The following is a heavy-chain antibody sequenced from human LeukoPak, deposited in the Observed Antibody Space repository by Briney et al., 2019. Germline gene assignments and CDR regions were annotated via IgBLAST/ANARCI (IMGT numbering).Heavy chain of an antibody. D-gene: IGHD3-3*01. J-gene: IGHJ4*02. CDR3: ARSIDFWSGYYQDY. CDR2: ISYDGSNK. CDR1: GFTFSNSA. V-gene: IGHV3-30*04. Sequence: GGSLRLSCAASGFTFSNSAMNWVRQVPGKGLEWVAVISYDGSNKYYADSVKGRFTISRDNSKNTLYLQMNSLRAEDTAVYYCARSIDFWSGYYQDYWGQGTLVTVSS.